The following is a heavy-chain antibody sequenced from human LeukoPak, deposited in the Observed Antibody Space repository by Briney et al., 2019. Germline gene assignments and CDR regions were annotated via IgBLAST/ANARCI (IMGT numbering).Heavy chain of an antibody. Sequence: GGSLRLSCAASGFTFSSYAMSWVRQAPGKGLEWVSAISGSGGSTYYADSVKGRFTISRDNSKNTLYLQMNSLRAEDTAVYYCASAPYRGSETHGFDCWGQGTLVTVSS. CDR3: ASAPYRGSETHGFDC. J-gene: IGHJ4*02. CDR1: GFTFSSYA. V-gene: IGHV3-23*01. CDR2: ISGSGGST. D-gene: IGHD1-26*01.